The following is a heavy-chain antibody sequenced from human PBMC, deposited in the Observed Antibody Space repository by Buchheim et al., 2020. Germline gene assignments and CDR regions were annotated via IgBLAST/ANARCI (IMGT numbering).Heavy chain of an antibody. CDR3: ARGQAIVGATIDY. J-gene: IGHJ4*02. CDR2: IWYDGSNK. V-gene: IGHV3-33*01. D-gene: IGHD1-26*01. CDR1: GFTFSSYG. Sequence: QVQLVESGGGVVQPGRSLRLSCAASGFTFSSYGMHWVRQAPGKGLEWVAVIWYDGSNKYYADSVKGRFTISRDNSKNTLYMQINSLRAEDTAVYYCARGQAIVGATIDYWGQGT.